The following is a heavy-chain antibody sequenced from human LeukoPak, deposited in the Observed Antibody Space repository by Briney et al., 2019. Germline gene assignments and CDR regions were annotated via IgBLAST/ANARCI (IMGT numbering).Heavy chain of an antibody. Sequence: SQTLSLTCAISGDSVSSNSAAWSWIRQSPSRGLEWLGRTYYRSKWYNDYAVSVKSRITINPDTSKNQFSLQLNSVTPEDTAVYYCARSGSYYRSPFDYWGQGTLVTVSS. V-gene: IGHV6-1*01. CDR1: GDSVSSNSAA. J-gene: IGHJ4*02. CDR3: ARSGSYYRSPFDY. D-gene: IGHD1-26*01. CDR2: TYYRSKWYN.